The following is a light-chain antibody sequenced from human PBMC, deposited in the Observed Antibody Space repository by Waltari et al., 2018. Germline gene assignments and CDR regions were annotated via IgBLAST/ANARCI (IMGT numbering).Light chain of an antibody. Sequence: EIVLTQSPATLSLSPGDTGTLSCRASQDISTDLAWYQHRPGQPPRLLVYDVYNRAAGIPPRFSGSGSGTDFTLTISSLEPEDLAVYFCQQRSLWPRTFGPGTKVE. J-gene: IGKJ1*01. CDR1: QDISTD. V-gene: IGKV3-11*01. CDR3: QQRSLWPRT. CDR2: DVY.